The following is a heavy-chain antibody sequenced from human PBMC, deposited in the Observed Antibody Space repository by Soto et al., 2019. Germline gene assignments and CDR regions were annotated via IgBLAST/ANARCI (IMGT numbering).Heavy chain of an antibody. CDR1: GFTFRTYA. J-gene: IGHJ6*02. CDR3: ARIPPARAGRYYGMDV. V-gene: IGHV3-23*01. Sequence: GGSLRLSCAASGFTFRTYAMSWVRQAPGKGLEWVSVISGEGDSTYYADSVKGRFTISRDNSKNTLFLQMNSLRAEDTAVYYCARIPPARAGRYYGMDVWGQGTTVTVSS. CDR2: ISGEGDST. D-gene: IGHD5-18*01.